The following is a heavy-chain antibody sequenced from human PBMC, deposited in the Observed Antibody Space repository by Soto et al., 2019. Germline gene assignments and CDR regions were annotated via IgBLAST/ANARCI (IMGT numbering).Heavy chain of an antibody. CDR3: AKDSNKYSSSLRGRYFDY. D-gene: IGHD4-4*01. CDR2: ISGGGSNT. CDR1: GFPFSSYV. J-gene: IGHJ4*02. V-gene: IGHV3-23*01. Sequence: EVQLLESGGGLVQRGGSLRLSCAASGFPFSSYVMSWVRQAPGKGLEWVSGISGGGSNTFYADSMKGRFTISRDNSKNNLLVQMNSLGAEDTAGDYCAKDSNKYSSSLRGRYFDYWGQGIGVTVSS.